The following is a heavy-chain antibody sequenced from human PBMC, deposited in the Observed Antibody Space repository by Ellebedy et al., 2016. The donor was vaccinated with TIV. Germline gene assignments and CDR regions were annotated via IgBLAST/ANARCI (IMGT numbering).Heavy chain of an antibody. CDR3: AREVAGAYDYVWGSYRYPDY. V-gene: IGHV3-48*02. D-gene: IGHD3-16*02. CDR2: ISSSSSTI. J-gene: IGHJ4*02. CDR1: GFTFSSYS. Sequence: GESLKISXAASGFTFSSYSMNWVRQAPGKGVEWVSYISSSSSTIYYADSVKGRFTISRDNAKNSLYLQMNSLRDEDTAVYYCAREVAGAYDYVWGSYRYPDYWGQGTLVTVSS.